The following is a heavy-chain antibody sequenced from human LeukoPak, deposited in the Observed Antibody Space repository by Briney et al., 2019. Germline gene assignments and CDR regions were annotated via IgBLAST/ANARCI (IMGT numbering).Heavy chain of an antibody. V-gene: IGHV3-7*01. CDR3: ARDLGSYSDY. CDR2: IKQDGSEK. Sequence: GGSLRLSCTASGFIVTNYEMSWVRQAPGKGLEWVANIKQDGSEKYYVDSVKGRFTISRDNAKNSLYLQMNSLRAEDTAVYYCARDLGSYSDYWGQGTLVTVSS. D-gene: IGHD3-10*01. CDR1: GFIVTNYE. J-gene: IGHJ4*02.